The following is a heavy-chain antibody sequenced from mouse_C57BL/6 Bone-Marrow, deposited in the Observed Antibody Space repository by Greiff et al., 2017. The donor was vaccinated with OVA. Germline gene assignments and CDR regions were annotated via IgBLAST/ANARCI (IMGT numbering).Heavy chain of an antibody. J-gene: IGHJ3*01. Sequence: QVQLKESGAELVKPGASVKLSCKASGYTFTEYTIHWVKQRSGQGLEWIGWFYPGSGSIKYNEKFKDKATLTADKSSSTVYMELSRLTSEDSAVYFCARHGPWLGRGPLFFAYWGQGTLVTVSA. CDR3: ARHGPWLGRGPLFFAY. CDR2: FYPGSGSI. D-gene: IGHD4-1*01. CDR1: GYTFTEYT. V-gene: IGHV1-62-2*01.